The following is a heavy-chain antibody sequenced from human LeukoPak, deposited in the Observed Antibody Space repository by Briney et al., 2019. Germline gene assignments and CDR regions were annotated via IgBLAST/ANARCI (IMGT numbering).Heavy chain of an antibody. Sequence: SETLSLTCAVYGGSFSGYYWSWIRQPPGKGLEWIGEINHSGSTYYNPSLKSRVTISVDTSKNKFSLKLSSVTAADTAVYYCARVPISTTARGYFDYWGQGTLVTVSS. J-gene: IGHJ4*02. D-gene: IGHD4-17*01. V-gene: IGHV4-34*01. CDR2: INHSGST. CDR3: ARVPISTTARGYFDY. CDR1: GGSFSGYY.